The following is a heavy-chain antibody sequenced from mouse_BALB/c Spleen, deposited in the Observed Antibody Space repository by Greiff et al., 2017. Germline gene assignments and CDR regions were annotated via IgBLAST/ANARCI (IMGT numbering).Heavy chain of an antibody. CDR2: IDPSDSET. J-gene: IGHJ3*01. CDR3: ARLNYDYDGFAY. D-gene: IGHD2-4*01. V-gene: IGHV1S126*01. CDR1: GYSFTSYW. Sequence: VQLQQSGPQLVRPGASVKISCKASGYSFTSYWMHWVKQRPGQGLEWIGMIDPSDSETRLNQKFKDKATLTVDKSSNTAYMQLSSLTSEDSAVYYCARLNYDYDGFAYWGQGTLVTVSA.